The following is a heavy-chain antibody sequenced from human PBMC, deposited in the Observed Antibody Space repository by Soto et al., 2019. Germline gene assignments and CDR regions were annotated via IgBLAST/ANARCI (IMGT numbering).Heavy chain of an antibody. Sequence: PGGSLRLSCNVSGLTFSALGMHWVRQAPGKGLEWVSSISITTTYIYYADAVRGRFTISRDNAKNSVSLLLNSLRVEDTGVYYCAGVPSEVGRGFDSWGQGTLVTVSS. J-gene: IGHJ5*01. CDR1: GLTFSALG. V-gene: IGHV3-21*01. CDR2: ISITTTYI. CDR3: AGVPSEVGRGFDS. D-gene: IGHD3-10*01.